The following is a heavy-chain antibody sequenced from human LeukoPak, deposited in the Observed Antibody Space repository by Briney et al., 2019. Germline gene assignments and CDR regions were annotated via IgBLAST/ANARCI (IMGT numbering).Heavy chain of an antibody. D-gene: IGHD3-16*01. V-gene: IGHV4-34*01. CDR3: ASRYDSGSYGFDY. CDR2: INHSGST. CDR1: GGSFSGYY. Sequence: SETLSLTCAVYGGSFSGYYWSWSRQPPGKGLEWIGEINHSGSTNYNPSLKSRVTISVDTSKNQFSLKLSSVTAADTAVYYRASRYDSGSYGFDYWGQGTLVTVSS. J-gene: IGHJ4*02.